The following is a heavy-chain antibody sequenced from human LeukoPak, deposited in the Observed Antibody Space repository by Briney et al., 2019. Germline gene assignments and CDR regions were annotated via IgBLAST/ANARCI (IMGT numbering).Heavy chain of an antibody. Sequence: SETLSLTCTVSGGSISSYYWSWIRQPPGKGLEWIGYVYYSGSTNYNPSLESRVTISVDTSKNQFSLKLSSVTAADTAVYYCARAGSGYYPFDYWGQGTLVTVSS. CDR2: VYYSGST. CDR1: GGSISSYY. D-gene: IGHD3-22*01. V-gene: IGHV4-59*01. CDR3: ARAGSGYYPFDY. J-gene: IGHJ4*02.